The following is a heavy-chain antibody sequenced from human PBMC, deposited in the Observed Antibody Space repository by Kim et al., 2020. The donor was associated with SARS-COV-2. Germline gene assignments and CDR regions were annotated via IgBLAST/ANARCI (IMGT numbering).Heavy chain of an antibody. CDR1: GGSISSGDYY. J-gene: IGHJ4*02. Sequence: SETLSLTCTVSGGSISSGDYYWSWIRQPPGKGLEWIGYIYYSGSTYYNPSLKSRVTISVDTSKNQFSLKLSSVTAADTAVYYCARVYNWNYYIDYWGQGTLVTVSS. V-gene: IGHV4-30-4*01. D-gene: IGHD1-7*01. CDR2: IYYSGST. CDR3: ARVYNWNYYIDY.